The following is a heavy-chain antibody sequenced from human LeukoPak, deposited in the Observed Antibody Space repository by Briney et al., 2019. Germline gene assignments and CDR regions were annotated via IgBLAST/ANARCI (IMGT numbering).Heavy chain of an antibody. J-gene: IGHJ4*02. CDR1: GYTFTGYY. CDR3: ATGYYGSGSSYYFDY. V-gene: IGHV1-2*02. D-gene: IGHD3-10*01. CDR2: INPNSGGT. Sequence: ASVKVSCKASGYTFTGYYMHWVRQAPGQGLEWMGWINPNSGGTNYAQKFQGRVTMTRDTSISTAYMELSRLRSEDTAVYYCATGYYGSGSSYYFDYWGQGTLVTVSS.